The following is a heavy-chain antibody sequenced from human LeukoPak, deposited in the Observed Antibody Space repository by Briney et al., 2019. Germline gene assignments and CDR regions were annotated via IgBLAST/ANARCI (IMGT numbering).Heavy chain of an antibody. CDR1: GFTFSSYS. D-gene: IGHD2-15*01. J-gene: IGHJ4*02. CDR2: IRYDGSNK. V-gene: IGHV3-30*02. Sequence: GGSLRLSCAASGFTFSSYSMNWVRQAPGKGLEWVAFIRYDGSNKYYADSVKGRFTISRDNSKNTLYLQMNSLRAEDTAVYYCAKPIGYCSGGSCYPDYWGQGTLVTVSS. CDR3: AKPIGYCSGGSCYPDY.